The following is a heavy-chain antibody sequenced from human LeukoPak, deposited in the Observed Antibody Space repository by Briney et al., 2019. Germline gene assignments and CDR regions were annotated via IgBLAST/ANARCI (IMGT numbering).Heavy chain of an antibody. CDR3: ARDYYGSGSYYTN. D-gene: IGHD3-10*01. CDR2: ISAYNGNT. CDR1: GYTFTGYY. V-gene: IGHV1-18*04. J-gene: IGHJ4*02. Sequence: AASVKVSCKASGYTFTGYYMHWVRQAPGQGLEWMGWISAYNGNTNYAQKLQGRVTMTTDTSTSTAYMELRSLRSDDTAVYYCARDYYGSGSYYTNWGQGTLVTVSS.